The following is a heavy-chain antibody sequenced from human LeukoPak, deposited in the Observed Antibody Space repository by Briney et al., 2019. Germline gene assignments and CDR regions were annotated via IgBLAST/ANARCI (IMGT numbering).Heavy chain of an antibody. V-gene: IGHV3-74*01. J-gene: IGHJ4*02. CDR2: INSEGSST. CDR3: FLVEEDGIRDDY. Sequence: PGGSLRLPCAASGVTFSSYWMHWVRQVPGKGLEWVSRINSEGSSTNYAESVKGRFTISRDNAKNTLYQQMNSLRVEDTAVYYFFLVEEDGIRDDYWGQGTLVTVSS. CDR1: GVTFSSYW. D-gene: IGHD2-2*01.